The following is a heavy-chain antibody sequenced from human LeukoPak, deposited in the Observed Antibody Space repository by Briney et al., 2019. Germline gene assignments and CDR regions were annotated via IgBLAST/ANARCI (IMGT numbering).Heavy chain of an antibody. CDR1: GGSISSGSYY. CDR3: ARSESDFWSGGGGY. V-gene: IGHV4-61*02. Sequence: SQTLSLTCTVSGGSISSGSYYWSWIRQPAGRGLGWFGGIYTSGSTNYNPYLKSRVTISVDTSKNQFSLKLSSVTAADTAVYYCARSESDFWSGGGGYWGQGTLVSVS. J-gene: IGHJ4*02. CDR2: IYTSGST. D-gene: IGHD3-3*01.